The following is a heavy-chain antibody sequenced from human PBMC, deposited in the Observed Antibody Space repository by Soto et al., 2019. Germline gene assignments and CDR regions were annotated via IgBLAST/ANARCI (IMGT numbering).Heavy chain of an antibody. CDR2: TRNKANSYTT. Sequence: EVQLVESGGGLVQPGGSLRLSCAVSGFTFSDHYMDWVRQAPGKGLEWVGRTRNKANSYTTEYAASVKGRFTISRDDSKNSLYLQMNSLKTEDTAVYYGTRSDSSGYSGYWGQGTLVTVSS. D-gene: IGHD3-22*01. J-gene: IGHJ4*02. CDR3: TRSDSSGYSGY. V-gene: IGHV3-72*01. CDR1: GFTFSDHY.